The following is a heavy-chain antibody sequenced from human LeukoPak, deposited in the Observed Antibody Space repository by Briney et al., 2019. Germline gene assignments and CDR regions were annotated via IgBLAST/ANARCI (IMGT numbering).Heavy chain of an antibody. Sequence: ASVKVSCKASGYTFTSYDINWVRQATGQGLEWMGWMNPNSGNTGYAQKFQGRVTMTRNTSISTAYMELSSLRSEDTAVYYCARVGSSWYGYYYYYMDVWGKGTTVTVSS. CDR2: MNPNSGNT. CDR3: ARVGSSWYGYYYYYMDV. V-gene: IGHV1-8*01. J-gene: IGHJ6*03. CDR1: GYTFTSYD. D-gene: IGHD6-13*01.